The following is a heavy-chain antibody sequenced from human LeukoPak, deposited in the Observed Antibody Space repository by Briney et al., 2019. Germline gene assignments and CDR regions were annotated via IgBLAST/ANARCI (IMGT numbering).Heavy chain of an antibody. D-gene: IGHD1-26*01. CDR1: GGSISSYY. J-gene: IGHJ4*02. CDR3: ARDFFSGSTALGY. V-gene: IGHV4-59*01. CDR2: IYYSGST. Sequence: SETLSLTCTVSGGSISSYYWSWIRQPPGKGLEWIGYIYYSGSTNYNPSLKSRVTISVDTSKNQYSLKLSSVTAADTAVYYCARDFFSGSTALGYWGQGTLVTVSS.